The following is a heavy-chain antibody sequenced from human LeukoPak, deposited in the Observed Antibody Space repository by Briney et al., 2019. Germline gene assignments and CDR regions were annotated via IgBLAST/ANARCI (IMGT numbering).Heavy chain of an antibody. CDR1: GYTFTSNY. V-gene: IGHV1-46*01. Sequence: ASVKVSCKATGYTFTSNYIHWVRQAPGQGLEWMGMIYPRDGSTSYAQKFQGRVTVTRDTSTSTVHMELSGLRSEDTAVYYCARDQEGFDYWGQGTLVTVSS. CDR2: IYPRDGST. CDR3: ARDQEGFDY. J-gene: IGHJ4*02.